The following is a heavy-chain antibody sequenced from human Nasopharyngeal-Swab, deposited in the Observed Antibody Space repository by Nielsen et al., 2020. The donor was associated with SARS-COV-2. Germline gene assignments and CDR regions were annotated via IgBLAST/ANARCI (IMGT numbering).Heavy chain of an antibody. Sequence: SETLSLTCTVSGGSISSYYWNWIRQPAGKGLEWIGRIYSSGSTNYNPSLKSRVTMSVDTSKNQFSLKVTSVTAADTALYYCARVYYELDYWGQGTLVTVSS. CDR1: GGSISSYY. D-gene: IGHD3-22*01. V-gene: IGHV4-4*07. CDR3: ARVYYELDY. J-gene: IGHJ4*02. CDR2: IYSSGST.